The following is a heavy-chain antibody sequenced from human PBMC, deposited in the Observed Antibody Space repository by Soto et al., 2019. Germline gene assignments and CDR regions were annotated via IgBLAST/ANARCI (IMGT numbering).Heavy chain of an antibody. Sequence: QITLKESGPTLVKPTQTLTLTCTFSGFSLTTRGVGVGWIRQPPGKALEWLALIYWDDDKRYNPSLKSRLTITKDTSKNQVVLTLTNMDPVDTATYYCAHVPGSGQLLYSYYYYMDVWGKGATVAVS. CDR2: IYWDDDK. V-gene: IGHV2-5*02. J-gene: IGHJ6*03. CDR1: GFSLTTRGVG. CDR3: AHVPGSGQLLYSYYYYMDV. D-gene: IGHD3-10*01.